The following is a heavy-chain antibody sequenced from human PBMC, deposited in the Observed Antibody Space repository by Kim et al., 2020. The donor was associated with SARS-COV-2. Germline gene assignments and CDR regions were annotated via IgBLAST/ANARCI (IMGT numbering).Heavy chain of an antibody. CDR1: GFTFSSYA. V-gene: IGHV3-23*01. CDR2: ISGSGGST. D-gene: IGHD3-9*01. Sequence: GGSLRLSCAASGFTFSSYAMSWVRQAPGKGLEWVSAISGSGGSTYYADSVKGRFTISRDNSKNTLYLQMNSLRAEDTAVYYCARALLQGADEQLRYFDWYTTFDYWGQGTLVTVSS. CDR3: ARALLQGADEQLRYFDWYTTFDY. J-gene: IGHJ4*02.